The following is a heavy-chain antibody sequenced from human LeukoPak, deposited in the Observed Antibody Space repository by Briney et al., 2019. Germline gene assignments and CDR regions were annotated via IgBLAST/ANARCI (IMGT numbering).Heavy chain of an antibody. CDR3: ARGLYSGYDWGY. CDR1: GGSISSGGYS. J-gene: IGHJ4*02. V-gene: IGHV4-30-4*07. CDR2: IYYSGST. D-gene: IGHD5-12*01. Sequence: SSETLSLTCAVSGGSISSGGYSWSWIRQPPGKGLEWIGYIYYSGSTYYNPSLKSRVTISVDTSKNQFSLKLSSVTAADTAVYYCARGLYSGYDWGYWGQGTLVTVSS.